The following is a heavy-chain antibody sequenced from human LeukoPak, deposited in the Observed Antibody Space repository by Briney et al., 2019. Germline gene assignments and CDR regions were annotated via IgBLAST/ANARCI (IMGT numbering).Heavy chain of an antibody. CDR2: INSDGSST. D-gene: IGHD6-19*01. CDR3: GRDPQWLAPCYMDV. J-gene: IGHJ6*03. CDR1: GFTFSSYW. Sequence: GGSLRLSCAAPGFTFSSYWMHWVRQAPGKGLVWVSRINSDGSSTSYADSVQGRFTISRDNAKNMLYLQMNSLRVEDTAVYYCGRDPQWLAPCYMDVWGKGTTVTVSS. V-gene: IGHV3-74*01.